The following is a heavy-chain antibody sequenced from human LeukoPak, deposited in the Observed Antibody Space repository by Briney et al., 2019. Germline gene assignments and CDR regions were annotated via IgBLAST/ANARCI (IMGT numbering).Heavy chain of an antibody. V-gene: IGHV3-48*04. CDR3: ASFQYQLPIFDY. J-gene: IGHJ4*02. D-gene: IGHD2-2*01. CDR2: ISSSGSTI. CDR1: GFTFSRYW. Sequence: GGSLRLSCAASGFTFSRYWMSWVRQAPGKGLEWVSYISSSGSTIYYADSVKGRFTISRDNAKNSLYLQMNSLRAEDTAVYYCASFQYQLPIFDYWGQGTLVTVSS.